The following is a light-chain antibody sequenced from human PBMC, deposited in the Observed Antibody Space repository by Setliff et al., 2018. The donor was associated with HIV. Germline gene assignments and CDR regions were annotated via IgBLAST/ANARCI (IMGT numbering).Light chain of an antibody. CDR3: ASWDVGLNAFYV. CDR2: NND. V-gene: IGLV1-44*01. CDR1: HSNIGSNT. Sequence: QSVLTQPPSTSGTPGHRVIISCSGSHSNIGSNTVNWFQQLPGTAPKLLIYNNDQRPSGVPDRFSGSKSGTSASLAISGLHSEDEAEYYCASWDVGLNAFYVFGTGTKGTV. J-gene: IGLJ1*01.